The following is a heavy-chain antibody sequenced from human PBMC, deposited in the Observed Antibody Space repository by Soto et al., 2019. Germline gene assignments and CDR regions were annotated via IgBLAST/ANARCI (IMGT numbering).Heavy chain of an antibody. CDR3: ARDSDRWFDS. Sequence: SETLSLTCTVSGGSISSYYWSWIRQPPGKGLEWIGYIYYSGSTNYNPSLKSRVTISVDTSKNQFSLKLSSVTAADTAVYYCARDSDRWFDSWGQGTLVTVSS. CDR2: IYYSGST. J-gene: IGHJ5*01. CDR1: GGSISSYY. V-gene: IGHV4-59*01.